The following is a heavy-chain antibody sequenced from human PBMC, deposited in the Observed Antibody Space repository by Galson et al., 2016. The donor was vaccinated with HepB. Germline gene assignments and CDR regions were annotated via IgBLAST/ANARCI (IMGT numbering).Heavy chain of an antibody. CDR3: AVWLQAHFDH. J-gene: IGHJ4*02. D-gene: IGHD5-24*01. CDR2: ISPGRPNT. CDR1: GFAFSNSA. V-gene: IGHV3-23*01. Sequence: SLRLSCAASGFAFSNSAMGWIRQVPGKGLEWVSTISPGRPNTHYADSVWSRFTISRHDAKDTVFLHMYSLRDEDTAVYYCAVWLQAHFDHWGQGTFVAVSS.